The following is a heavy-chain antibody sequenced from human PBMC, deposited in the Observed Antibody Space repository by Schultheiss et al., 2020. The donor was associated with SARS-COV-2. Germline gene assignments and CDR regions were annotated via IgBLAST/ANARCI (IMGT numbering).Heavy chain of an antibody. D-gene: IGHD6-6*01. Sequence: GGSLRLSCAASGFTFNFYAMSWVRQAPGKGLEWVSTISGSGGSTYYADSVKGRFTISRDNSKNTLYLQMNSLRAEDTAVYYCANGAARPGHYYYGMDVWGQGTTVTVSS. J-gene: IGHJ6*02. V-gene: IGHV3-23*01. CDR1: GFTFNFYA. CDR2: ISGSGGST. CDR3: ANGAARPGHYYYGMDV.